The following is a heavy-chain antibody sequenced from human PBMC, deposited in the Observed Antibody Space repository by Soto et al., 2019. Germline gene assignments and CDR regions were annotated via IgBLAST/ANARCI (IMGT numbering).Heavy chain of an antibody. CDR3: ARGDIVVVPAALNWFDP. CDR2: INPNSGGT. CDR1: GYTFTGYY. V-gene: IGHV1-2*02. Sequence: GASLKVSCKASGYTFTGYYMPWVRQAPVQGLEWMGWINPNSGGTNYAQKFQGRVTMTRDTSISTAYMELSRLRSDDTAVYYCARGDIVVVPAALNWFDPWGQGTLVTVSS. J-gene: IGHJ5*02. D-gene: IGHD2-2*01.